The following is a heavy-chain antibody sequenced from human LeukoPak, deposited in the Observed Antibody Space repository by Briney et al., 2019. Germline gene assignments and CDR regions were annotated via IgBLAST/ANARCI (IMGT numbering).Heavy chain of an antibody. CDR2: ISYDGSNK. V-gene: IGHV3-30*14. D-gene: IGHD2-21*01. CDR3: ARNIPVTRWGY. J-gene: IGHJ4*02. Sequence: GGSLRLSCAASGFTFSSYAMHWVRQAPGKGLEWVAVISYDGSNKYYADSVKGRFTISRDNSKNTVYLQMNSLRAEDTAVYYCARNIPVTRWGYWGQGTLVTVSS. CDR1: GFTFSSYA.